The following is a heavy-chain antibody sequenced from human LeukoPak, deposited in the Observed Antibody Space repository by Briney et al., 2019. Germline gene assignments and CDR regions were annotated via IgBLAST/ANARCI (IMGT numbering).Heavy chain of an antibody. Sequence: PGGSLRLSCAASGFTFSTYSMNWVRQAPGKGLEWVSSISSSSTYIHYADSVKGRFTISRDNAKNSLYLQMNSLRAEDTALYHCARDVYYYDSSGPGDAFDFWGQGTMVTVSS. D-gene: IGHD3-22*01. V-gene: IGHV3-21*01. CDR3: ARDVYYYDSSGPGDAFDF. CDR1: GFTFSTYS. CDR2: ISSSSTYI. J-gene: IGHJ3*01.